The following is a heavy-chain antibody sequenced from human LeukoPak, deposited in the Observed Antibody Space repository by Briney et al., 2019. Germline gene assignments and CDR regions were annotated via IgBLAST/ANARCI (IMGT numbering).Heavy chain of an antibody. D-gene: IGHD6-6*01. J-gene: IGHJ4*02. CDR3: AKLGSSWSYLDY. Sequence: GGSLRLSCAASGFTFSSYAMSWVRQAPGKGLEWVSAISGSGGSTYCADSVKGRFTISRDNSRNTLYLQMNSLRAEDTAVYYCAKLGSSWSYLDYWGQGTLVTVSS. CDR1: GFTFSSYA. V-gene: IGHV3-23*01. CDR2: ISGSGGST.